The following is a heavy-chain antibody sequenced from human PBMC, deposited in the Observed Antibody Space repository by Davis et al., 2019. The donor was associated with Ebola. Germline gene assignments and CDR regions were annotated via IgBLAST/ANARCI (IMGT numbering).Heavy chain of an antibody. CDR1: GFTFSSYA. Sequence: GESLKISCAASGFTFSSYAMSWVRQAPGKGLEWVSAISGSGGSTYYADSVKGRFTISRDNSKNSLYLQMNSLRAEDTAVYYCCASSGWNPNWFDPWGQGTLVTVSS. D-gene: IGHD6-19*01. V-gene: IGHV3-23*01. CDR3: CASSGWNPNWFDP. J-gene: IGHJ5*02. CDR2: ISGSGGST.